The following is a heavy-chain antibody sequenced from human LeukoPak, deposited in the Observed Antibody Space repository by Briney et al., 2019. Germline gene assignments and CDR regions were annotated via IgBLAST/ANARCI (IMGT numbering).Heavy chain of an antibody. D-gene: IGHD4-17*01. J-gene: IGHJ5*02. Sequence: GGSLRLSCAASGFTSSNYMMNWVRQAPGKGLEWVANIKQDGSEKYYVDSVKGRFTISRDNAKNSLLLEMNSLRAEDTAVYYCARDGGYGDMSWGQGTLVTVSS. CDR1: GFTSSNYM. CDR2: IKQDGSEK. CDR3: ARDGGYGDMS. V-gene: IGHV3-7*01.